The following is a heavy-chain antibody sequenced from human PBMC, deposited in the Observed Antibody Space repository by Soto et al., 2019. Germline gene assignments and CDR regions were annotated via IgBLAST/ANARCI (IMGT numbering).Heavy chain of an antibody. CDR3: ARTTTVAGTPEFDY. CDR1: GFTFSSFS. D-gene: IGHD6-19*01. Sequence: QVQLVESGGGVVQPGRSLRLSCAASGFTFSSFSLHWVRQAPGKGLEWLALISYDGSTKYNADSVKGRFTVSRDNSNNTLYLQLSSLRPEDTAVYYCARTTTVAGTPEFDYLGQGTLVTVSS. V-gene: IGHV3-30-3*01. J-gene: IGHJ4*02. CDR2: ISYDGSTK.